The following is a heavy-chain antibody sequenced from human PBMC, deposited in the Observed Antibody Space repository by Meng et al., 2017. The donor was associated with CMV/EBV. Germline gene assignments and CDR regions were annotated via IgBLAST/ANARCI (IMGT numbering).Heavy chain of an antibody. CDR2: ISSSSSYI. CDR1: GFTFSSSS. CDR3: ARGPYCSSTSCTYYFDY. V-gene: IGHV3-21*01. Sequence: GESLKISCAASGFTFSSSSMNWVRQAPGKGLEWVSSISSSSSYIYYADSVKGRFTISRDNAKNSLYLQMNSLRAEDTAVYYCARGPYCSSTSCTYYFDYWGQGTLVTVSS. D-gene: IGHD2-2*01. J-gene: IGHJ4*02.